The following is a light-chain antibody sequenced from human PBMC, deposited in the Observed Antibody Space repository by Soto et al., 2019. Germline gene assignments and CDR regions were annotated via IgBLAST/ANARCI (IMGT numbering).Light chain of an antibody. CDR3: SSYTTISGWVV. CDR2: DVT. Sequence: QSALTQPASVSGSPGQSITISCTGTSSDIGGYKYVSWYQHHPGKAPQLMIYDVTNRPSGVSNRFSGSKSGNTASLTISGLQAGDEADYYCSSYTTISGWVVFGGGTQLTVL. CDR1: SSDIGGYKY. J-gene: IGLJ2*01. V-gene: IGLV2-14*03.